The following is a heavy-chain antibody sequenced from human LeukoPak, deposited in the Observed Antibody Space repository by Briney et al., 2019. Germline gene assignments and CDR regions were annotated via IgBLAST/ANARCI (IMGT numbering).Heavy chain of an antibody. D-gene: IGHD3-10*01. Sequence: SETLSLTCAVSGGSISSCNWWSWVRQPPGKGLEWIGEINHSGSTNYNPSLKSRVTISVDTSRNQFSLKLNSVTAADTAVYYCAKSNGYGLVDIWGQGTMVTVSS. CDR2: INHSGST. J-gene: IGHJ3*02. CDR3: AKSNGYGLVDI. V-gene: IGHV4-4*02. CDR1: GGSISSCNW.